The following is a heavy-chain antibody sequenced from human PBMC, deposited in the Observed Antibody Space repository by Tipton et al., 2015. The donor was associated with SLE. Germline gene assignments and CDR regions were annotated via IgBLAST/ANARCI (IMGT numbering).Heavy chain of an antibody. D-gene: IGHD6-19*01. CDR1: GYTFTSYG. CDR2: ISAYNGNT. CDR3: ARDTAVAGPFDWFDP. Sequence: QVQLVQSGAEVKKPGASVKVSCKASGYTFTSYGISWVRQAPGQGLEWMGWISAYNGNTNYAQKLQGRVTMTTDTSTSTAYMELSSLRSEDTAVYYCARDTAVAGPFDWFDPWGQGTLVTVSS. J-gene: IGHJ5*02. V-gene: IGHV1-18*01.